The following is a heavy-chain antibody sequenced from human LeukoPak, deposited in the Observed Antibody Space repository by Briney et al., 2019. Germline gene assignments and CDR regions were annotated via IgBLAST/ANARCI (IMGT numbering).Heavy chain of an antibody. CDR3: AKDALIAARLSYYYYMDV. D-gene: IGHD6-6*01. V-gene: IGHV3-7*01. J-gene: IGHJ6*03. Sequence: GGSLRLSCAASGFTFSSYWMSWVRQAPGKGLEWVANIKQDGSEKYYVDSVKGRFTISRDNAKNSLYLQMNSLRAEDTAVYYCAKDALIAARLSYYYYMDVWGKGTTVTVSS. CDR1: GFTFSSYW. CDR2: IKQDGSEK.